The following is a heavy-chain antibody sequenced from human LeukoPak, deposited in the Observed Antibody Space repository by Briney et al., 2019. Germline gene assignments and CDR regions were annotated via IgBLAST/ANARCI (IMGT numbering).Heavy chain of an antibody. CDR1: GFTFSFYS. CDR2: ISGSSNYI. V-gene: IGHV3-21*01. J-gene: IGHJ4*02. D-gene: IGHD3-22*01. CDR3: ATQPYDSSGYYPY. Sequence: PGGSLRLSCAASGFTFSFYSMNWVRQAPGKGLEWVSSISGSSNYIYYTDSVKGRFTISRVNAKNSLFLQMNSLRAEDTAVYYCATQPYDSSGYYPYWGQGTLVTVSS.